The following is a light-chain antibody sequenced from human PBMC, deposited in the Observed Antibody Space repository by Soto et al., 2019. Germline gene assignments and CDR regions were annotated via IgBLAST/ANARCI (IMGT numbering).Light chain of an antibody. CDR2: GVT. CDR1: SSDIGGHND. Sequence: QSVLTQPASVSGSPGQSITISCTGTSSDIGGHNDVSWYQQQHPGKAPKLLIYGVTNRPSGVSNRFSGSKSGNTASLTISGLQAEDEADYYCCSYTSDITPYVFGTGTRSPS. V-gene: IGLV2-14*01. CDR3: CSYTSDITPYV. J-gene: IGLJ1*01.